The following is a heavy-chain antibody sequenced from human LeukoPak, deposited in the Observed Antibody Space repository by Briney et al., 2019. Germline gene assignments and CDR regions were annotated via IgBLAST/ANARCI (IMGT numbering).Heavy chain of an antibody. CDR1: GGSISSDNYY. CDR3: AREYYYDSSGPSTPFDY. J-gene: IGHJ4*02. D-gene: IGHD3-22*01. CDR2: IYTSGNT. V-gene: IGHV4-61*02. Sequence: NPSQTLSLTCTVSGGSISSDNYYWSWIRQPAGKGLEWIGRIYTSGNTNYNPSLKSRVTISLDTSNNQFSLKLSSVTAADTAVYYCAREYYYDSSGPSTPFDYWGQGTLVTVSS.